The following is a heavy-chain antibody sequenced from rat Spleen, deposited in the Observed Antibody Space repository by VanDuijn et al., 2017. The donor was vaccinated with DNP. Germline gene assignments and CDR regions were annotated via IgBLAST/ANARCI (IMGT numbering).Heavy chain of an antibody. J-gene: IGHJ2*01. CDR3: ARWTTYFDY. Sequence: EVQLQESGPGLVKPSQSLSLTCSVTGYSITSNYWAWIRKFPGNKMEWIGYINYSGSTGYNPSLKSRISITRDTSKSQFFLQLNSVTTEDTATYYCARWTTYFDYWGQGVVVTVSS. D-gene: IGHD1-10*01. CDR2: INYSGST. V-gene: IGHV3-1*01. CDR1: GYSITSNY.